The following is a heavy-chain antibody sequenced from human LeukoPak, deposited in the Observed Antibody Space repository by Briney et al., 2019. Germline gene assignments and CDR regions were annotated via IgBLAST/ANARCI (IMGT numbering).Heavy chain of an antibody. Sequence: GGSLRLSCAASGFTFSSYAMHWVRQAPGQGLEWVGRSRNKANSYTTEYAASVKGRFTISRDDSKNSLYLQMNSLKTEDTAVYYCARLHSSGWYTDYWGQGTLVTVSS. D-gene: IGHD6-19*01. CDR1: GFTFSSYA. CDR3: ARLHSSGWYTDY. V-gene: IGHV3-72*01. CDR2: SRNKANSYTT. J-gene: IGHJ4*02.